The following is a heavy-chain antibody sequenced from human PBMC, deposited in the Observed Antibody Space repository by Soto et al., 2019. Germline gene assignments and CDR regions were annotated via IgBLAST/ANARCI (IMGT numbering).Heavy chain of an antibody. CDR2: FSGSGDST. J-gene: IGHJ4*02. Sequence: EVQLLESGGGLVQPGGSLNLPWPPSEFTFSSYALGWARQPPVKGLEWVSAFSGSGDSTYYADSVKGRFTISRDNSKNTLYLQMNSLRAEDTAIYYCARRGSGSYYDYWGQGTLVTVSS. V-gene: IGHV3-23*01. CDR3: ARRGSGSYYDY. CDR1: EFTFSSYA. D-gene: IGHD1-26*01.